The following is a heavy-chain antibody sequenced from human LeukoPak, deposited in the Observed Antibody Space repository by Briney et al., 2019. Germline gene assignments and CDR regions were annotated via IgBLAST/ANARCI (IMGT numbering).Heavy chain of an antibody. CDR1: GVSISSYY. D-gene: IGHD3-3*01. Sequence: SETLSLTCTVSGVSISSYYWSWIRQPPGKGLEWIGYIYYSGSTNYNPSLKSRVTISVDTSKNQFSLKLSSVTAADTAVYYCAGDSPYDPMDVWGQGTTVTVSS. CDR3: AGDSPYDPMDV. J-gene: IGHJ6*02. CDR2: IYYSGST. V-gene: IGHV4-59*01.